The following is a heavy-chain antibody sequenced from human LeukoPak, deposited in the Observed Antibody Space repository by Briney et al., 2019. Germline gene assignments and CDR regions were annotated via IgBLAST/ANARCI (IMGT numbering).Heavy chain of an antibody. CDR3: ARRGYCSGGSCYSWYFDL. V-gene: IGHV4-39*01. CDR2: IYYSGST. Sequence: PSETLSLTCTVSGGSISSSSYYWGWIRQPPGKGLEWIGSIYYSGSTYYNPSLKSRVTISVDTSKNQFSLKLSSVTAADTAVYYCARRGYCSGGSCYSWYFDLWGRGTLVTVSS. CDR1: GGSISSSSYY. J-gene: IGHJ2*01. D-gene: IGHD2-15*01.